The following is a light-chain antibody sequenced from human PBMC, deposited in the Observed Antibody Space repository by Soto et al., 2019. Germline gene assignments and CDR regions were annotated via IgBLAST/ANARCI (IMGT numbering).Light chain of an antibody. J-gene: IGLJ1*01. CDR2: EGS. CDR1: SSDVGSYNL. Sequence: QSVLTQPASVSGSPGQSITISCTGTSSDVGSYNLVSWYQQHPGKAPKLMIYEGSKRPSGVSNRFSGSKSGNPASLTISGLQAEDEADYYCCSYAGSSTVVFGTGTKLTVL. V-gene: IGLV2-23*01. CDR3: CSYAGSSTVV.